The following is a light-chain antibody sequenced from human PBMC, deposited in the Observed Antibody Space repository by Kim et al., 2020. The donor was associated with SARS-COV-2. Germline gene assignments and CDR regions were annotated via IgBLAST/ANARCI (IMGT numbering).Light chain of an antibody. Sequence: APGKTAGITCGGDNIGSKSVYWYQQKPGQAPVLVIYYDSDRPSGIPERFSGSNSGNTATLTISRVEAGDEADYYCQVWDSRSDRVVFGGGTKLTVL. CDR2: YDS. CDR1: NIGSKS. CDR3: QVWDSRSDRVV. V-gene: IGLV3-21*04. J-gene: IGLJ2*01.